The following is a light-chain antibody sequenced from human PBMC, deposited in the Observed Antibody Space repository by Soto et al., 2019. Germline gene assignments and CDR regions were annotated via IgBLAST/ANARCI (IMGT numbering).Light chain of an antibody. CDR2: DAS. CDR1: QTVGIY. J-gene: IGKJ5*01. Sequence: EIVLTQFPATLSLFPGETATLSCRASQTVGIYLAWYQQKPGQAPRLLISDASNRAAGVPIRFSGSGSGTDFTLTICSLEPEDFAVYFCQHRNTWPRITFGQGTRLAIK. V-gene: IGKV3-11*01. CDR3: QHRNTWPRIT.